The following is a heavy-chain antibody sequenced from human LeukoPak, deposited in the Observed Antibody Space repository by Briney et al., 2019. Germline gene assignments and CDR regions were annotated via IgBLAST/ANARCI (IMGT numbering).Heavy chain of an antibody. J-gene: IGHJ4*02. CDR1: GFTFSSYA. Sequence: GGSLRLSCAASGFTFSSYAMPWVRQAPGKGLEWVAIISYDGSNKYYADSVKGRFTISRDNSKNTLYLQMNSLRAEDTAVYYCAKKQLRWELLAYYFDYWGQGTLVTVSS. V-gene: IGHV3-30-3*02. D-gene: IGHD1-26*01. CDR2: ISYDGSNK. CDR3: AKKQLRWELLAYYFDY.